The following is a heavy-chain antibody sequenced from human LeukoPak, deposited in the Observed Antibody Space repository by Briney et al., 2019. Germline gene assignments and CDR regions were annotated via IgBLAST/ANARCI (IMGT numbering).Heavy chain of an antibody. CDR1: GFTFSSYA. V-gene: IGHV3-23*01. D-gene: IGHD3-22*01. CDR3: AKDRFPYYYDSSGSLDY. CDR2: ISGSGGST. Sequence: TGGSLRLSCAASGFTFSSYAMSWVRQAPGKGLEWVSAISGSGGSTYYADSVEGRFTISRDNSKNTLYLQMNSLRAEDTAVYYCAKDRFPYYYDSSGSLDYWGQGTLVTVSS. J-gene: IGHJ4*02.